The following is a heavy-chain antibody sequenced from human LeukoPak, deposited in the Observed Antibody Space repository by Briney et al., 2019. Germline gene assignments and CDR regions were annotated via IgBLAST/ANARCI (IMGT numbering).Heavy chain of an antibody. CDR2: ISYDGSNK. J-gene: IGHJ4*02. D-gene: IGHD2-15*01. CDR3: AKDKGGCSGGSCYSFDY. CDR1: GVTFSSYG. V-gene: IGHV3-30*18. Sequence: GGSLRLSCAASGVTFSSYGMHWVRQAPGKGLEWVALISYDGSNKYYADSVKGRFTISRDNSKNTLYLQMNSLRAEDTAVYYCAKDKGGCSGGSCYSFDYWGQGTLVIVSS.